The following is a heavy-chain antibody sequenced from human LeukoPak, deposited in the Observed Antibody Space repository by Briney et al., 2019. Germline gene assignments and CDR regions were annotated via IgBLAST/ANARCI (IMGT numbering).Heavy chain of an antibody. CDR3: ARHFNLKGFAS. CDR2: INPNSGDT. Sequence: ASVKVSLKGSGYTFTVYYMDWVRQAPGKGLEWVGWINPNSGDTNYAQEFQGRVTMTRDTSIRTVYMELSRLRSDDTAVGYCARHFNLKGFASWGQGTLITVSS. D-gene: IGHD3-9*01. CDR1: GYTFTVYY. V-gene: IGHV1-2*02. J-gene: IGHJ4*02.